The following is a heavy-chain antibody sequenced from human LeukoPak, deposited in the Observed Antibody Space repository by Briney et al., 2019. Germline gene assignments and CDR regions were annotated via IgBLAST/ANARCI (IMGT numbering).Heavy chain of an antibody. CDR3: ARGGISWFDP. Sequence: SETLSLTCAVYGGSFSGYYWSWIRQPPGKGLEWIGSIYYSGSTYYNPSLKSRVTISVDTSKNQFSLKLSSVTAADTAVYYCARGGISWFDPWGQGTLVTVSS. CDR2: IYYSGST. J-gene: IGHJ5*02. CDR1: GGSFSGYY. V-gene: IGHV4-34*01. D-gene: IGHD1-26*01.